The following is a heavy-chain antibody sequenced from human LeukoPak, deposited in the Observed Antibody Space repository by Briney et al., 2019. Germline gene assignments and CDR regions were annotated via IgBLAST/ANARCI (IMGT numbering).Heavy chain of an antibody. J-gene: IGHJ6*03. CDR3: ARGVAGVYFYYYMDV. CDR1: GYTFSDYY. Sequence: ASVKVSCKASGYTFSDYYMHWVRQAPGQGLEWMGWINPNNGDTHYAQKFQGTVTMTRDTSISTAYMELSSLGSDDTAVYYCARGVAGVYFYYYMDVWGKGTTVTVSS. V-gene: IGHV1-2*02. D-gene: IGHD1-14*01. CDR2: INPNNGDT.